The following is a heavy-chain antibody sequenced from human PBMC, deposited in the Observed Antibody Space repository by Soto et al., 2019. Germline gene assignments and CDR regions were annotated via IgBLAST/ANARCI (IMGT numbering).Heavy chain of an antibody. J-gene: IGHJ6*02. CDR2: ISGNGGST. V-gene: IGHV3-64D*08. D-gene: IGHD4-17*01. Sequence: GGSLRLSCSASGFTFSSYAMHWVRQAPGKGLEYVSGISGNGGSTYYADSVKGRFAISRDNSKNTLYLQMSSLRGEDTAVYYCVKDQMYGVDYNYYYYGMDVWGQGTTVTVSS. CDR1: GFTFSSYA. CDR3: VKDQMYGVDYNYYYYGMDV.